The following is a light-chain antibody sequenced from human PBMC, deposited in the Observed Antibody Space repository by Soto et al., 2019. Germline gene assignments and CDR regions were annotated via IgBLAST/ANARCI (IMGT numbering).Light chain of an antibody. J-gene: IGLJ7*01. Sequence: QSVLTQPASVSGSPGQSITISCTGTSSDVGSYNLVSWYQQHPGKAPKLMIFEVSKRPSGVSNRFSGSKSGNTASLTISGLQAGDEADYYCCSYAGDLGFVFGTGTQLTVL. CDR1: SSDVGSYNL. CDR2: EVS. V-gene: IGLV2-23*02. CDR3: CSYAGDLGFV.